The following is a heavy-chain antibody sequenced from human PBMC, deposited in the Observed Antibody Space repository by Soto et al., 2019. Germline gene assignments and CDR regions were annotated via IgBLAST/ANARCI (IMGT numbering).Heavy chain of an antibody. CDR2: ISAYNGNT. CDR1: GYTFTSYG. V-gene: IGHV1-18*01. J-gene: IGHJ4*02. CDR3: ARVSKSSGWYVDYFDH. Sequence: GASVKVSCKASGYTFTSYGISWVRQAPGQGLEWMGWISAYNGNTNYAQKLQGRVTMTTDTSTSTAYMELRSLRSDDTAVYYCARVSKSSGWYVDYFDHWGQGTLVTVSS. D-gene: IGHD6-19*01.